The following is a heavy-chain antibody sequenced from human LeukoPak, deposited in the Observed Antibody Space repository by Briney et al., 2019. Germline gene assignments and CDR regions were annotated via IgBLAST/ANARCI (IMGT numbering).Heavy chain of an antibody. CDR1: GGSFSGYY. J-gene: IGHJ4*02. Sequence: PSETLSLTCAVYGGSFSGYYWSWIRQPPGKGLEWIGEINHSGSTNYNPSLKSRVTISVDTSKNQFSLKLSSVTAADTAVYCCARRGGRIGGVALGYWGQGTLVTVSS. CDR3: ARRGGRIGGVALGY. D-gene: IGHD3-16*01. CDR2: INHSGST. V-gene: IGHV4-34*01.